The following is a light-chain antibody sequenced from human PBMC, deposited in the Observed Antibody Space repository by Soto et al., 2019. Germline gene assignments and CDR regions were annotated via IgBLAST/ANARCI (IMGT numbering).Light chain of an antibody. CDR1: SSNIGPTYD. V-gene: IGLV1-40*01. CDR3: QSYDSSLSGYV. CDR2: ANT. Sequence: QSVLTQPPSVSGAPGQRVTISCTGSSSNIGPTYDVHWYQQLPGTAPKLLIYANTNRPSGVPDRFSGSKSGTSASLAITGLQAEDEAGYFCQSYDSSLSGYVFGTGTKLTV. J-gene: IGLJ1*01.